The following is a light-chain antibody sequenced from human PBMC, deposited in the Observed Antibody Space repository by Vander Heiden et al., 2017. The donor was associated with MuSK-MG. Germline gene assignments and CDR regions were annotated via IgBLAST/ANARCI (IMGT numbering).Light chain of an antibody. V-gene: IGKV3-11*01. J-gene: IGKJ2*01. CDR3: HQRSNWPRT. CDR1: QSVSSY. CDR2: DAS. Sequence: EIVLTQSPATLSLSPGERATLSCRASQSVSSYLAWYQHKPGQAPRLLIYDASNSATRIPARFSGSGSGTDFTLTISSLEPEDFAVYYCHQRSNWPRTFGQGTKLEIK.